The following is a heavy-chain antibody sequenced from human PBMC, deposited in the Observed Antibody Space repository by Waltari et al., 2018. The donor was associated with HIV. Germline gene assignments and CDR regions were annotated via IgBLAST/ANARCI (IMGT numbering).Heavy chain of an antibody. CDR1: GITFSIYA. V-gene: IGHV3-23*01. Sequence: EVQMLESGGGLVQPGGSLRPSCAASGITFSIYALGWVRQAPGKGLEWVSVINGNGGTTYYADSVKGRFTISRDNSKNTLFLQMNSLRAEDTALYYCAKDLYGPEDYWGQGTLVTVSS. CDR3: AKDLYGPEDY. D-gene: IGHD2-8*01. J-gene: IGHJ4*02. CDR2: INGNGGTT.